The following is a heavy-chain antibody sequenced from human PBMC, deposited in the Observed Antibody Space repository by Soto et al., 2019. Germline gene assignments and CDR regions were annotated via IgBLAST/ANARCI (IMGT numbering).Heavy chain of an antibody. CDR2: IYYSGST. J-gene: IGHJ1*01. V-gene: IGHV4-31*03. CDR3: ALYDSSGSRGFQH. D-gene: IGHD3-22*01. Sequence: QVQLQESGPGLVKPSQTLSLTCTVSGGSISSGAYYWSWISQHPGKGLEWIGYIYYSGSTYYNPSLKSRVTISVDTSKNQFSLKLSSVTAADTAVYYCALYDSSGSRGFQHWGQGTLVTVSS. CDR1: GGSISSGAYY.